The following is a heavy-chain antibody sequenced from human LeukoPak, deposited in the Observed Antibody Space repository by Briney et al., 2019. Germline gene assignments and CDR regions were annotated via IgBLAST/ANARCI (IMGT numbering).Heavy chain of an antibody. V-gene: IGHV3-21*01. CDR3: ARDHGKLPIQLWSGHDAFDI. CDR2: ISSSSSYI. Sequence: PGGSLRLSCAASGFTFSSYSMNWVRQAPGKGLEWVSSISSSSSYIYYADSVKGRFTISRDNAKSSLYLQMNSLRAEDTAVYYCARDHGKLPIQLWSGHDAFDIWGQGTMVTVSS. D-gene: IGHD5-18*01. J-gene: IGHJ3*02. CDR1: GFTFSSYS.